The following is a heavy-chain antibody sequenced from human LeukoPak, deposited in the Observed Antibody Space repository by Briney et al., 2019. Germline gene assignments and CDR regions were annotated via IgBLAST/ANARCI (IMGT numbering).Heavy chain of an antibody. V-gene: IGHV4-59*01. Sequence: SETLSLTCTVSGGSISSYYWSWIRQPPGKGLEWIGYIFYSGSTNYNPSLKSRVTISVDTSKNQFSLKLSSVTAADTAVYYCARDRGIDSYYWGQGTLVTVSP. CDR2: IFYSGST. CDR3: ARDRGIDSYY. D-gene: IGHD3-10*01. CDR1: GGSISSYY. J-gene: IGHJ4*02.